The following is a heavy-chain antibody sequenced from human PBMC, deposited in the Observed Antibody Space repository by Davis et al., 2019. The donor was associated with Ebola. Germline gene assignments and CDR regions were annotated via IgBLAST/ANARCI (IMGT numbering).Heavy chain of an antibody. CDR3: VRDYCSGSNCFPFDF. Sequence: PGGSLRLSCAASGFTFSSYWMSWVRQAPGKGLEWVANVKQDGSETYYVDSVKGRFTISRDNAKNSLYLQMNSLRAEDTAVYYCVRDYCSGSNCFPFDFWGQGTLVTVSS. J-gene: IGHJ4*02. CDR2: VKQDGSET. CDR1: GFTFSSYW. D-gene: IGHD2-15*01. V-gene: IGHV3-7*01.